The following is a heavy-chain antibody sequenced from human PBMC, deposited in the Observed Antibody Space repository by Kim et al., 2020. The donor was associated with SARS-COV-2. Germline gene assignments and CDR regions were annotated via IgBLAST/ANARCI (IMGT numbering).Heavy chain of an antibody. Sequence: ASVKVSCKASGYTFTSYDINWVRQATGQGLEGMGWMNPNSGNTGYAQKFQGRVTMTRNTSISTAYMELSSLRSEDTAVYYCASSFGGYCSSTSCYFYPTGSVYYYYGMDVWGQGTTVTVSS. CDR2: MNPNSGNT. V-gene: IGHV1-8*01. CDR3: ASSFGGYCSSTSCYFYPTGSVYYYYGMDV. J-gene: IGHJ6*02. CDR1: GYTFTSYD. D-gene: IGHD2-2*01.